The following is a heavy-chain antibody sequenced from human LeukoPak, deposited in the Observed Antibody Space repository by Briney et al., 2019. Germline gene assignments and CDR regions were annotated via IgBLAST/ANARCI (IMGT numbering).Heavy chain of an antibody. V-gene: IGHV4-34*01. Sequence: PSETLSLTCAVYGGSFSGYYWSWIRQPPVKGLEWIGEINHSGSTNYNPSLKSRVTISVDTSKNQFSLKLSSVTAADTAVYYCARQLTVTGNNFDYWGQGTLVTVSS. D-gene: IGHD2-8*02. CDR1: GGSFSGYY. CDR2: INHSGST. CDR3: ARQLTVTGNNFDY. J-gene: IGHJ4*02.